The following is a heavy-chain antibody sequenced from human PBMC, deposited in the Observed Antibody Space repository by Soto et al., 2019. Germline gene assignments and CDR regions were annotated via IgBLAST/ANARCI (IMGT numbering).Heavy chain of an antibody. D-gene: IGHD6-6*01. Sequence: GESLKISCKGSGYSLTSYWIGWVRHMPGKDLEWMGIIYPGDSDTRYSPSFQGQVTISADKSLRTAYLQWTSLKASDTALYYCARTRSFTLGFYYDGMDVWGQGTTVTVSS. V-gene: IGHV5-51*01. CDR3: ARTRSFTLGFYYDGMDV. CDR2: IYPGDSDT. J-gene: IGHJ6*02. CDR1: GYSLTSYW.